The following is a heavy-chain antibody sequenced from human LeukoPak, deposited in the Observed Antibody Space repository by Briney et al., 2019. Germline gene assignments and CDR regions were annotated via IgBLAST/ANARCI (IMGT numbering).Heavy chain of an antibody. CDR2: ITLSGGST. J-gene: IGHJ6*03. CDR1: GFTFSSYA. D-gene: IGHD2-2*01. Sequence: PGGSLRLSCEASGFTFSSYAMSWVRQAPGRGLGGASSITLSGGSTFYADSVKGRFTISRDNSKNTLYLQMNSLGAEDTAVYYCAKRGNPAVGHHYLDVWGEGTTVSVSS. V-gene: IGHV3-23*01. CDR3: AKRGNPAVGHHYLDV.